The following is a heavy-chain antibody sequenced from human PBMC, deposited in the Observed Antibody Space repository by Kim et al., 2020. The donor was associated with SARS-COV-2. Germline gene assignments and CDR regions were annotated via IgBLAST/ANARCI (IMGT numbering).Heavy chain of an antibody. CDR1: GYTFTSYG. D-gene: IGHD1-26*01. J-gene: IGHJ4*02. Sequence: ASVKVSCKASGYTFTSYGISWVRQAPGQGLEWMGWISAYNGNTNYAQKLQGRVTMTTDTSTSTAYMELRSLRSDDTAGYYCARDPPSEWERTFDYWGQGTLVTVSS. CDR2: ISAYNGNT. V-gene: IGHV1-18*01. CDR3: ARDPPSEWERTFDY.